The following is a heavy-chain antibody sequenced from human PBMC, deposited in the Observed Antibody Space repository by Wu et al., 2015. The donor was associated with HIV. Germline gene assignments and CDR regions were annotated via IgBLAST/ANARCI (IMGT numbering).Heavy chain of an antibody. D-gene: IGHD3-10*01. V-gene: IGHV1-18*01. Sequence: QVQLMQSGGEVKKPGTSVKVSCKASGYSFSTYGINWVRQAPGQGLEWMGWISGYNDNRKYAQKLQGRVTMTTDTSTTTAYMELRSLTSEDTAVYYCGRRGSWGDRTTIIRGGVDVWGQGTTVSVSS. CDR3: GRRGSWGDRTTIIRGGVDV. J-gene: IGHJ6*02. CDR1: GYSFSTYG. CDR2: ISGYNDNR.